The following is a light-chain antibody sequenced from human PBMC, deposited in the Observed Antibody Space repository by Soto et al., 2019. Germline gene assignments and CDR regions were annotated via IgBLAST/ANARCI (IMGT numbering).Light chain of an antibody. Sequence: IVMTQSPATLSVSRGERATVSFRASQSVSSNLAWYQQKPGQAPRLLIYGASTRATGIPARFSGSGSGTEFTLTISSLQSEDFAVYYCQQYNNWPQTFGQGTKVDIK. V-gene: IGKV3-15*01. CDR1: QSVSSN. CDR2: GAS. CDR3: QQYNNWPQT. J-gene: IGKJ1*01.